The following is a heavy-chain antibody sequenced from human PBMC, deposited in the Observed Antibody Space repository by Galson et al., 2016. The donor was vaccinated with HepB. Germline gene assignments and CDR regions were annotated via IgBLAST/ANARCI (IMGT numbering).Heavy chain of an antibody. J-gene: IGHJ4*02. CDR3: AIRDGYNSHYFDS. V-gene: IGHV1-69*13. CDR1: RGTVSIST. D-gene: IGHD5-24*01. Sequence: SVKVSCKASRGTVSISTINWVRQAPGQGPEWMGGIIPIFATLNYAQKFQGRVAITADESTTTAYMELSSLRSEDTAVYYCAIRDGYNSHYFDSWGQGTLVTVAS. CDR2: IIPIFATL.